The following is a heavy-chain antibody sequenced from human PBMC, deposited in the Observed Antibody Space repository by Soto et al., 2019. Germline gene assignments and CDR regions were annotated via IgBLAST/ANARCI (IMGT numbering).Heavy chain of an antibody. V-gene: IGHV1-8*01. CDR2: MNPDSGNT. CDR3: ARGRFRRTWFDH. D-gene: IGHD3-16*01. Sequence: QVQLVQSGAEVKKPGASVKVSCKASGYTFTNYDIHWVRQATGQGRAWMGWMNPDSGNTGQSKQFQGRVTMTRDTSISTAYMEMSSLRSEDTAVYYCARGRFRRTWFDHWGQGTLVTVSS. CDR1: GYTFTNYD. J-gene: IGHJ5*02.